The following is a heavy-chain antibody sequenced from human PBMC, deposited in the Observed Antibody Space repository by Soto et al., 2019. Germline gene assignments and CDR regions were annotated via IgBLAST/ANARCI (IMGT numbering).Heavy chain of an antibody. CDR1: GGTFSSYA. D-gene: IGHD2-15*01. CDR3: ARAVVVAATLGDFDY. V-gene: IGHV1-69*05. Sequence: SVKVSCKASGGTFSSYAISWVRQAPGQGLEWMGWIIAIFGTANYAQKLQGRVTMTTDTSTSTAYMELRSLRSDDTAVYYCARAVVVAATLGDFDYWGQGTLVTVSS. CDR2: IIAIFGTA. J-gene: IGHJ4*02.